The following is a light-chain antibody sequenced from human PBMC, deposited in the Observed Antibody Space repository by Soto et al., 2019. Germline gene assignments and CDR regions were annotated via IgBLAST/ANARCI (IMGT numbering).Light chain of an antibody. CDR1: QSISGW. Sequence: DIQMTQSPSTLSASVGDRVIITCRASQSISGWLAWYQQRPGRAPKLLIYKASTLQDGVPSRFSGSGFGTEFTLTISSLQPDDCALYYCQQYDIHWTFGQGTKVDI. J-gene: IGKJ1*01. CDR3: QQYDIHWT. V-gene: IGKV1-5*03. CDR2: KAS.